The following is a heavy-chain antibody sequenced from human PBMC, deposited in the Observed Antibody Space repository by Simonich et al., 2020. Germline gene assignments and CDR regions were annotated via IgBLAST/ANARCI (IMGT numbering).Heavy chain of an antibody. CDR2: INSDGSST. CDR3: AREAGDLWYFDL. J-gene: IGHJ2*01. Sequence: EVQLVESGGGLVQPGGSLRLSCAASGFTFSSYWMHLVRQAPGKGLVWVSRINSDGSSTSYADSVKGRFTISRDNAKNTLYLQMNSLRAEDTAVYYCAREAGDLWYFDLWGRGTLVTVSS. V-gene: IGHV3-74*01. CDR1: GFTFSSYW. D-gene: IGHD7-27*01.